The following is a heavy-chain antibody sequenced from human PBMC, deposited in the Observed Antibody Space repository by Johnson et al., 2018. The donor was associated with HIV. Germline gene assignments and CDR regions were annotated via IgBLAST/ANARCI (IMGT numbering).Heavy chain of an antibody. CDR3: ARDPLLHGSTFDI. J-gene: IGHJ3*02. CDR1: GLTVSSNY. V-gene: IGHV3-66*01. Sequence: VQVVESGGGLVQPGGSLRLSCTASGLTVSSNYMSWVRQAPGKGLEWVSIIYSGGSTYYTDSVKGRFTISRDNSKNTLYLQMNSLRVEDTDVYYCARDPLLHGSTFDIWGPGTMVTVSS. D-gene: IGHD3-10*01. CDR2: IYSGGST.